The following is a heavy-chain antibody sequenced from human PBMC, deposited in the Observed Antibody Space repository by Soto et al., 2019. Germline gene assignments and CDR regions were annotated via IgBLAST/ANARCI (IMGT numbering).Heavy chain of an antibody. V-gene: IGHV3-30*03. D-gene: IGHD3-10*01. CDR1: GFNFGFFG. Sequence: QIQLVESGGDVVQPGRSLRLSCAASGFNFGFFGMHWVRQAPGKGLEWVAFISGDGINTHYADSVRGRFTLSRDYSKKTMYLQMDTLREADTALYYCAGGNLSFDFDSWGQGTLVTVSS. CDR3: AGGNLSFDFDS. CDR2: ISGDGINT. J-gene: IGHJ4*02.